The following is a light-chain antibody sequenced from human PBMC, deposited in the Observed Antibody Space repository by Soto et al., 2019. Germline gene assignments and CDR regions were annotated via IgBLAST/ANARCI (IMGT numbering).Light chain of an antibody. Sequence: AIRMTQSPSSFSASTGDRVTITCRASQGISSYLAWYQQKPGKAPKLLIYAASTLQSGVPSRFGGSGSGTDFTLTISCLQSEDFATYYCQQYYSYSLTFGGGTKVEIK. V-gene: IGKV1-8*01. CDR1: QGISSY. J-gene: IGKJ4*01. CDR3: QQYYSYSLT. CDR2: AAS.